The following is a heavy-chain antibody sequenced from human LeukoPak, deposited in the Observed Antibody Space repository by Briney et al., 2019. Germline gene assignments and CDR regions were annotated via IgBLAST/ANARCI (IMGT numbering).Heavy chain of an antibody. CDR2: IYYSGST. V-gene: IGHV4-59*01. J-gene: IGHJ4*02. CDR3: AGTFCSSTSCYNRGGGGLDY. CDR1: GGSISSYY. Sequence: PSETLSLTCTVSGGSISSYYWSWIRQPPGKGLEWIGYIYYSGSTNYNPSLKSRVTISVDTSKNQFSLKLSSVTAADTAVYYCAGTFCSSTSCYNRGGGGLDYWGQGTLVTVSS. D-gene: IGHD2-2*02.